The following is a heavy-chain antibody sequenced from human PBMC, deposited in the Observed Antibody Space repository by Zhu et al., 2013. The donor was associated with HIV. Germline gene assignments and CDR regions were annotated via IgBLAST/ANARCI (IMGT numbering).Heavy chain of an antibody. CDR3: ARDDRSGWSWGMGYGMDV. Sequence: QVXLVQSGAEVKKPGASVKVSCKASGYTFTDYYMHWVRQAPGQGLEWMGWINPNSGGTNYAQKFQGRVTMTRDTSISTTYMELSRLRSDDTAVYYCARDDRSGWSWGMGYGMDVWGQGTTVTVSS. J-gene: IGHJ6*02. CDR1: GYTFTDYY. CDR2: INPNSGGT. V-gene: IGHV1-2*02. D-gene: IGHD6-19*01.